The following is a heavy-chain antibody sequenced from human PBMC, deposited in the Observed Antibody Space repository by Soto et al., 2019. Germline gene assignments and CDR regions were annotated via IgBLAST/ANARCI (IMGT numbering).Heavy chain of an antibody. V-gene: IGHV1-8*01. D-gene: IGHD3-10*01. Sequence: QVQLVQSGAEVKKPGASVKVSCKASGYTFTSYDINWVRQATGQGLEWMGWLNPNSGNTGYAQKFQGRVTMTSNTSISTAYMELSSLRSEDTAVYYCARLIVAGFWELFFWFDPWGQGTLVTVSS. J-gene: IGHJ5*02. CDR1: GYTFTSYD. CDR2: LNPNSGNT. CDR3: ARLIVAGFWELFFWFDP.